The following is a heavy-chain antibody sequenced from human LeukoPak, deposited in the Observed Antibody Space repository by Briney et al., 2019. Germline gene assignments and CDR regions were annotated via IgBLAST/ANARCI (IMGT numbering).Heavy chain of an antibody. V-gene: IGHV3-23*01. CDR3: AKDIPDDSEYYRFHGY. CDR2: ISGSGYHP. D-gene: IGHD3-16*01. Sequence: GGTLRLSCAASGFLFSSYAMSWVRQAPGKGLEWVAAISGSGYHPDHAGSVKGRFTISRDNSKNTLYLQMSSLRAEDTAIYYCAKDIPDDSEYYRFHGYWGQGTLVTVSS. J-gene: IGHJ4*02. CDR1: GFLFSSYA.